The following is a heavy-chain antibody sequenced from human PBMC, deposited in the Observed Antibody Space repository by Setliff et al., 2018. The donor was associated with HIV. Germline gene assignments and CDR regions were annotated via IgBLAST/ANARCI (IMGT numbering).Heavy chain of an antibody. D-gene: IGHD1-1*01. Sequence: GGSLRLSCAASGFTFSSHSMNWVRQAPGKGLEWVSYISSTSTTIFQADSVKGRFTISRDNVKNSLDLQMSSLRGEDTAVYYCVKGPLTTATGTLWGQGTLVTVSS. CDR3: VKGPLTTATGTL. V-gene: IGHV3-48*01. CDR1: GFTFSSHS. J-gene: IGHJ1*01. CDR2: ISSTSTTI.